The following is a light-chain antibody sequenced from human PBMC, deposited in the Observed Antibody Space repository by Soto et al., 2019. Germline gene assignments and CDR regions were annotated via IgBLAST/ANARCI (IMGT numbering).Light chain of an antibody. CDR3: SSYTTSSTWV. J-gene: IGLJ3*02. CDR2: EVG. CDR1: SSDIGAYNY. Sequence: QSALTQPASVSGSPGQSITISCTGTSSDIGAYNYVSWYQQHPGKAPTLMIYEVGNRPSGASNRFSGSKSGNTASLTISGLRAEDEADYYCSSYTTSSTWVFGGGTKLTVL. V-gene: IGLV2-14*01.